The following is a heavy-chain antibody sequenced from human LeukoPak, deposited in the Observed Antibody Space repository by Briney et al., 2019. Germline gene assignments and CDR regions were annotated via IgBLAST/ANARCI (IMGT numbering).Heavy chain of an antibody. D-gene: IGHD3-16*01. CDR2: IHYSGTT. J-gene: IGHJ6*02. CDR1: GVPIGSRSCY. CDR3: ASYYDYVWGSPADYYGMDV. V-gene: IGHV4-39*07. Sequence: SETLSLTCSVSGVPIGSRSCYWGWIRQPPGKGLECIGGIHYSGTTYHTPSLKSRVTISVDRSKNQFSLKLSSVTAADTAVYYCASYYDYVWGSPADYYGMDVWGQGTTVTVSS.